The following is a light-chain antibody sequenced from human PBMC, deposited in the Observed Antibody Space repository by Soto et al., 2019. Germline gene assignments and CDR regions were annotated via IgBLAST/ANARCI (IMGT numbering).Light chain of an antibody. CDR3: LQANGDPWT. Sequence: DIQMTQSPSSVSASVGDRVTISCRASTDVRSWLAWYQQKPGKAPNLLIYGASTLQSGVPSRFSGSGSGTDFTLTISSLQPEDFATYYCLQANGDPWTFGQGTKLEIK. V-gene: IGKV1-12*02. CDR1: TDVRSW. J-gene: IGKJ1*01. CDR2: GAS.